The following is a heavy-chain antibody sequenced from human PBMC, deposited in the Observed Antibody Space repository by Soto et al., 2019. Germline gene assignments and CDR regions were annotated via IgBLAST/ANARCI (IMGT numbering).Heavy chain of an antibody. J-gene: IGHJ4*02. CDR1: GFTSSSYW. CDR3: ARVGSGSYWFDY. V-gene: IGHV3-74*01. Sequence: EVQLVESGGGLVQPGGSLRLSCAVSGFTSSSYWMHWVRQAPGKGLVWVSRIKTDGSSTSYADSVKGRFTISRDNAKNTLYLQLNSLRAEDTAVYYCARVGSGSYWFDYWGQGTLVTVSS. CDR2: IKTDGSST. D-gene: IGHD1-26*01.